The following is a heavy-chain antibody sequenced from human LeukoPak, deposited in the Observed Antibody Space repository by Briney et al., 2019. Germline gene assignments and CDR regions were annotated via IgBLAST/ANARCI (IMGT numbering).Heavy chain of an antibody. J-gene: IGHJ4*02. CDR1: GNYW. CDR2: INSDGSWT. D-gene: IGHD1-1*01. Sequence: GSLRLSCAASGNYWMHWVRQAPGKGLVWVSHINSDGSWTSYADSVKGRFTISKDNSKNTLYLQMNSLRAEDTAVYYCAKHNIDYWGRGTLVTVSS. CDR3: AKHNIDY. V-gene: IGHV3-74*01.